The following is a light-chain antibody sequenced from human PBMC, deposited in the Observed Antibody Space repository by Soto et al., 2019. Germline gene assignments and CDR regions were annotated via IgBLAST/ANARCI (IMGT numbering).Light chain of an antibody. V-gene: IGKV3-20*01. CDR3: QQYGSSPLYT. CDR2: GAS. J-gene: IGKJ2*01. Sequence: EIVLTQSPGTLSLSPGERATLSCRASQSVSSSYLAWYQQKPGQAPRLLIYGASSRATGIPDRFSGSGSGTDFIFTISSLEPEDFAVYYCQQYGSSPLYTFGQGTKV. CDR1: QSVSSSY.